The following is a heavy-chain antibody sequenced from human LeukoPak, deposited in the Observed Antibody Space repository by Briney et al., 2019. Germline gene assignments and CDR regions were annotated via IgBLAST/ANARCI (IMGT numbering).Heavy chain of an antibody. CDR1: GYSISSGYY. D-gene: IGHD5-12*01. CDR2: IYHSGST. J-gene: IGHJ4*01. V-gene: IGHV4-38-2*01. CDR3: ARPWLRFSVPD. Sequence: PSETLSLTCAVSGYSISSGYYWGWTRQPPGKGLEWIGSIYHSGSTYYNPSLKSRVTISVDTSKNQFSLKLSSVTSADAAVSYCARPWLRFSVPDSGHGNLVTVSS.